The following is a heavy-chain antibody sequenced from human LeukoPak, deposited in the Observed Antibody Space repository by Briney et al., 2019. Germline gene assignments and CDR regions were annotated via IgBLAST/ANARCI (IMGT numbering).Heavy chain of an antibody. Sequence: PSETLSLTCTVSGGSIRSYYWSWIRQPPGKGLEWIGYIYYSGSTNYNPSLKSRVTISVDTSKNQFSLKLSSVTAADTAVYYCARAPYDYYGIDVWGQGTTVTVSS. CDR2: IYYSGST. CDR3: ARAPYDYYGIDV. CDR1: GGSIRSYY. V-gene: IGHV4-59*01. J-gene: IGHJ6*02.